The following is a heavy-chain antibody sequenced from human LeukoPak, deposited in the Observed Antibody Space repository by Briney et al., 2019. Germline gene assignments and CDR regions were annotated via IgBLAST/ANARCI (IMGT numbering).Heavy chain of an antibody. CDR1: GVSISSYY. J-gene: IGHJ4*02. CDR3: ARAIDLPGTYYFDY. CDR2: IYYSGST. D-gene: IGHD1-26*01. Sequence: PSETLSLTCTVSGVSISSYYWSWIRQPPGKGLEWIGYIYYSGSTNYNPSLKSRVTISVDTSKNQFSLKLSSVTAADTAVYYCARAIDLPGTYYFDYWGQGTLVTVSS. V-gene: IGHV4-59*01.